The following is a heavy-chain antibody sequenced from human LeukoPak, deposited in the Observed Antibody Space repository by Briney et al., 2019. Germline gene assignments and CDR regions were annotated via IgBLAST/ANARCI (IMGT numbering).Heavy chain of an antibody. V-gene: IGHV4-34*01. J-gene: IGHJ6*02. CDR1: GGSFSGYY. CDR3: ARGRHCSSTSCPSWLRTYYYYYGMDV. D-gene: IGHD2-2*01. CDR2: INHSGST. Sequence: SETLSLTCAVYGGSFSGYYWSWIRQPPGKGLEWIGEINHSGSTNYNPSLKSRVTISVDTSKNQFSLKLSSVTAADTAVYYCARGRHCSSTSCPSWLRTYYYYYGMDVWGQGTTVTVSS.